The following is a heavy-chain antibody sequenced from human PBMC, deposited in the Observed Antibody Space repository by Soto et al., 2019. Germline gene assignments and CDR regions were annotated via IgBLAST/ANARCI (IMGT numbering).Heavy chain of an antibody. Sequence: QVQLVESGGGVVQPGRSLRLSCAASGFAFRSYGMHWVRQAPGKGLEWVAVIWYDVSNKYYGDSVKGRCTICRDNSKNTHDLPMHSLSAEDTDAYYCARVRGGTVRDGIDVWGQGTTVTVSS. D-gene: IGHD2-21*02. CDR3: ARVRGGTVRDGIDV. CDR1: GFAFRSYG. J-gene: IGHJ6*02. V-gene: IGHV3-33*01. CDR2: IWYDVSNK.